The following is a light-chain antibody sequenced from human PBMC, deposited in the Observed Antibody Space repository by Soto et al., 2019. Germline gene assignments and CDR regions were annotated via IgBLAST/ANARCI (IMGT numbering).Light chain of an antibody. Sequence: DIKMTQSQDTLSAYVGDRVTITCRASQSIDSWLAWYQHKPGKAPKLLIFKASTLETGFPSRFSGSGSETEFTLTISCLQPEASSTYYSQPYNSYSLPFGQGPKVEIK. CDR1: QSIDSW. V-gene: IGKV1-5*03. CDR3: QPYNSYSLP. CDR2: KAS. J-gene: IGKJ1*01.